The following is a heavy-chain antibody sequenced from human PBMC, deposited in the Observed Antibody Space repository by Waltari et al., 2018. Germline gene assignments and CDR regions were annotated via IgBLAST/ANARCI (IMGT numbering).Heavy chain of an antibody. J-gene: IGHJ4*02. D-gene: IGHD6-19*01. CDR2: MYGGGNS. V-gene: IGHV3-66*01. Sequence: EVQLVDSGGGLVHRVGSLRLSWGAPGLAARKKYIHWVRPAPGKGLEWVAVMYGGGNSFYADSVRGRFTISRDHSKNTLYLQMNSLRVEDMAVYYCVTSPGGWFYFDDWGQGALVTVSS. CDR3: VTSPGGWFYFDD. CDR1: GLAARKKY.